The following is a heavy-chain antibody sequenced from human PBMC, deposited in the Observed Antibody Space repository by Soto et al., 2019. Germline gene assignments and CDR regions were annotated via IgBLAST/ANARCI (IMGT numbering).Heavy chain of an antibody. CDR3: ARGNWNYYYGFDV. V-gene: IGHV3-7*01. D-gene: IGHD1-20*01. CDR1: EFTFDKYY. CDR2: IKPDGSEQ. J-gene: IGHJ6*02. Sequence: GGSLRLSCAASEFTFDKYYMTWVRQAPGKGPEWVANIKPDGSEQYYVDSVKGRFTISRDNANNSLYLQMNSLRAEDTAAYFCARGNWNYYYGFDVWGQGTTVTVSS.